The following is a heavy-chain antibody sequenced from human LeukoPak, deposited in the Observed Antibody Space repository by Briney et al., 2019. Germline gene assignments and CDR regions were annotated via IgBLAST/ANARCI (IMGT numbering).Heavy chain of an antibody. J-gene: IGHJ4*02. D-gene: IGHD2-15*01. Sequence: PGGSLRLSCAASGFTFSSYAMSWVRQAPGKGLEWVSGISGSDGGTYNADSVKGRFTISRDNSKNTLYLQMNSLRAEDAAVYYCAKGSLSYCSGRSYYFDYWGQGTLVTVSS. CDR2: ISGSDGGT. CDR3: AKGSLSYCSGRSYYFDY. CDR1: GFTFSSYA. V-gene: IGHV3-23*01.